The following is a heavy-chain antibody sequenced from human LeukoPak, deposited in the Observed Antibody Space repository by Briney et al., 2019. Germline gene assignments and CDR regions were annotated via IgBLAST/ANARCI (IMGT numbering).Heavy chain of an antibody. V-gene: IGHV1-18*01. CDR3: ARDKGYSSGWSQEPRAYYYYGMDV. D-gene: IGHD6-19*01. CDR1: GYTFTSYG. Sequence: SVKVSCKASGYTFTSYGISWVRQAPGQGLEWMGWISTYNGNTKYAQKLQGRVTMTTDTSTSTAYMELRSLRSDDTAVYYCARDKGYSSGWSQEPRAYYYYGMDVWGQGTTVTVSS. J-gene: IGHJ6*02. CDR2: ISTYNGNT.